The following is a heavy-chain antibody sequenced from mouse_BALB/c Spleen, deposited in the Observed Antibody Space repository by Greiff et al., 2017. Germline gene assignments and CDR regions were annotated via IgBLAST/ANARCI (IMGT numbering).Heavy chain of an antibody. V-gene: IGHV5-17*02. CDR2: ISSGSSTI. D-gene: IGHD2-1*01. J-gene: IGHJ3*01. CDR1: GFTFSSFG. CDR3: ARGGYYGNYERVWFAY. Sequence: EVKVVESGGGLVQPGGSRKLSCAASGFTFSSFGMHWVRQAPEKGLEWVAYISSGSSTIYYADTVKGRFTISRDNPKNTLFLQMTSLRSEDTAMYYCARGGYYGNYERVWFAYWGQGTLVTVSA.